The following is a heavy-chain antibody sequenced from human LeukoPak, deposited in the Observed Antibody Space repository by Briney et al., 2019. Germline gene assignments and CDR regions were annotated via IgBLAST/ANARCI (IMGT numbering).Heavy chain of an antibody. D-gene: IGHD4-11*01. J-gene: IGHJ6*03. CDR3: ARAFMTTVTTDYYYYYYMDV. Sequence: GGSLRLSCAASGFTFSSYAMHWVRQAPGKGLEYVSAISSNGGSTYYADSVKGRFTISRDNSKNTLYLQMGSLRAEDMAVYYCARAFMTTVTTDYYYYYYMDVWGKGTTVTVSS. CDR2: ISSNGGST. CDR1: GFTFSSYA. V-gene: IGHV3-64*02.